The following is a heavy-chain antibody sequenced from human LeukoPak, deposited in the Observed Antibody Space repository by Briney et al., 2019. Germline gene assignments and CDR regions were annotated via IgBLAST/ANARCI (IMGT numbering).Heavy chain of an antibody. CDR2: IIDSGGSK. V-gene: IGHV3-23*01. J-gene: IGHJ4*02. CDR3: AKGPRSDRQWFCDY. CDR1: GFNFSNYA. Sequence: PGGSLRLSCAASGFNFSNYAMSWVRQAPGKGLEWVSSIIDSGGSKNYADSVKGRFTISRDNSKNTLYLQMNSLRAEDTAIYYCAKGPRSDRQWFCDYWGQGTLVTVSS. D-gene: IGHD2-8*01.